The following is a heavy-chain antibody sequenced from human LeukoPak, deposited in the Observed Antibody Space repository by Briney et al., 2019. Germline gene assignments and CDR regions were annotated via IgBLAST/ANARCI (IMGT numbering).Heavy chain of an antibody. D-gene: IGHD2-2*01. V-gene: IGHV3-7*01. CDR2: IKQDGSEE. CDR3: AKDQKHIVVVPAARPLGNDY. J-gene: IGHJ4*02. Sequence: GGSLRLSCAASGFTFNSYWMSWVRQPPGKGLEWVANIKQDGSEEYYVDSVKGRFTISRDNAKNSLILQMNSLRAEDTAVYYCAKDQKHIVVVPAARPLGNDYWGQGTLVTVSS. CDR1: GFTFNSYW.